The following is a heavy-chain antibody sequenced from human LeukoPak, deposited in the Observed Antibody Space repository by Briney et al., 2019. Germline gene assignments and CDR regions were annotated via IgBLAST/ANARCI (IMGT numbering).Heavy chain of an antibody. V-gene: IGHV1-8*01. CDR1: GYTFTSYD. CDR3: ARAKRELPSYYYYMDV. Sequence: VASVNVSCKASGYTFTSYDINWVRQATGQGLEWMGWMNPNSGNTGYAQKFQGRVTMTRNTSISTAYMELSGLRSEDTAVYYCARAKRELPSYYYYMDVWGKGTTVTVSS. D-gene: IGHD1-26*01. CDR2: MNPNSGNT. J-gene: IGHJ6*03.